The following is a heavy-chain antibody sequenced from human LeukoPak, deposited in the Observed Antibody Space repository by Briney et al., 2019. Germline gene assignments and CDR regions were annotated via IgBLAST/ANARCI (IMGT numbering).Heavy chain of an antibody. D-gene: IGHD2-21*01. CDR1: GFPLSSYA. J-gene: IGHJ4*02. V-gene: IGHV3-23*01. CDR3: ARAPVTSCRGAYCYPFDY. CDR2: TSSSDAGT. Sequence: GGSLRLSCAASGFPLSSYAMSWVRQAPGKRLEWVSATSSSDAGTYYADSVRGRFTISRDNSKNTLYLQMNSLRVEDAAVYYCARAPVTSCRGAYCYPFDYWGQGTLVTVSS.